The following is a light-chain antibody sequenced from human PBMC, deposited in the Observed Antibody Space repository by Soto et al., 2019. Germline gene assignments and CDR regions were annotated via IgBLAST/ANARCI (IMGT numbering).Light chain of an antibody. V-gene: IGKV3-20*01. CDR1: QSVSSSY. CDR3: QQYGSSPALT. CDR2: GAS. J-gene: IGKJ4*01. Sequence: EIVLTQSPGTLSLSPGERATLSCRASQSVSSSYLAWYQQKPGQAPRLLIYGASSRATGIPDRFSGSGSGTDFTLTISRLEPEDFAVYYCQQYGSSPALTFGGGPNVQIQ.